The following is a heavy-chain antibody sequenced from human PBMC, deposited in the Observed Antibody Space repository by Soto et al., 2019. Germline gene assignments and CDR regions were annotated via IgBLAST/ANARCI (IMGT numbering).Heavy chain of an antibody. CDR2: ISYDGSNK. V-gene: IGHV3-30*18. D-gene: IGHD3-22*01. Sequence: PGGSLRLSCAASGFTFSSYGMHWVRQAPGKGLEWVAVISYDGSNKYYADSVKGRFTISRDNSKNTLYLQMNSLRAEDTAVYYCAKDLEGYYDIKGPFDYWGQGTLVTVSS. J-gene: IGHJ4*02. CDR3: AKDLEGYYDIKGPFDY. CDR1: GFTFSSYG.